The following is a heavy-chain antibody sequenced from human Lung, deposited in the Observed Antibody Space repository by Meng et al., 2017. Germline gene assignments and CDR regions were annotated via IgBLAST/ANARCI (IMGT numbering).Heavy chain of an antibody. J-gene: IGHJ4*02. CDR2: IIPNSGDT. CDR3: VRDENISLGKLFGDY. Sequence: GQLVPSGAEVKETGASVKVSCKPSGYPFTAYYICWVRQAPGQGLEWMGHIIPNSGDTLYAPKFQGRVSMTADTSIGTAYVELSGLRSDDTAIYYCVRDENISLGKLFGDYWGQGTLVTVSS. V-gene: IGHV1-2*06. CDR1: GYPFTAYY. D-gene: IGHD2-21*01.